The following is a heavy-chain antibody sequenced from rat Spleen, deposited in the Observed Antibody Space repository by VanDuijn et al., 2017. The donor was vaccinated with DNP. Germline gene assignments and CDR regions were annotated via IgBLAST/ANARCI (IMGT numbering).Heavy chain of an antibody. D-gene: IGHD1-2*01. Sequence: EVQLVESGGGLVQPGRSMKLSCAASGFTFSNYGMAWVRQAPTKGLEWVASITNSGRTTYYRDSVKGRFTISRDNAESTLYLQMDSLRSEDTATYYCTRDEAALVAYWGQGTLVTVSS. CDR1: GFTFSNYG. CDR3: TRDEAALVAY. J-gene: IGHJ3*01. CDR2: ITNSGRTT. V-gene: IGHV5-25*01.